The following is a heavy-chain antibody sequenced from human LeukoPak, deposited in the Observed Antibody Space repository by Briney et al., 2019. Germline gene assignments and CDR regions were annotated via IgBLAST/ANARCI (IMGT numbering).Heavy chain of an antibody. CDR3: AKDREWGYYDSSGYSYFDY. J-gene: IGHJ4*02. CDR1: GFTFSSYA. D-gene: IGHD3-22*01. V-gene: IGHV3-23*01. CDR2: ISGSGGST. Sequence: GGSLRLSCAASGFTFSSYAMHWVRQAPGKGLEWVSAISGSGGSTYYADSVKGRFTISRDNSKNTLYLQMNSLRAEDTAVYYCAKDREWGYYDSSGYSYFDYWGQGTLVTVSS.